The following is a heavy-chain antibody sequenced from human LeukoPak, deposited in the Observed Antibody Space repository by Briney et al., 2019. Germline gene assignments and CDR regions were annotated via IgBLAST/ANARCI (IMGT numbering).Heavy chain of an antibody. D-gene: IGHD3-16*01. J-gene: IGHJ4*02. Sequence: GGPLRLSCAASGFTFRSYNMNWVRQAPGKGLECVAFISSSSSIIYYSDSVNGRFTISRDNAKNSMYLQMNSVRDEDTGVYYCASQVSLGEFDYWGQGTLVTVSS. CDR3: ASQVSLGEFDY. CDR2: ISSSSSII. CDR1: GFTFRSYN. V-gene: IGHV3-48*02.